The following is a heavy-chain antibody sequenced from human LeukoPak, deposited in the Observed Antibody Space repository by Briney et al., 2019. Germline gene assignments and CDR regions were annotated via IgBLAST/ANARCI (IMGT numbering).Heavy chain of an antibody. CDR2: ISSSSSYI. D-gene: IGHD6-13*01. CDR3: ARDFEFGSAAGTPN. CDR1: GFTFSSYS. V-gene: IGHV3-21*01. J-gene: IGHJ4*02. Sequence: GGSLRLSCAASGFTFSSYSMNWVRQAPGKGLEWVSSISSSSSYIYYADSVKGRFTISRDNAKNSLYLQMNSLRAEDTAVYYCARDFEFGSAAGTPNWGQGTLVTVSS.